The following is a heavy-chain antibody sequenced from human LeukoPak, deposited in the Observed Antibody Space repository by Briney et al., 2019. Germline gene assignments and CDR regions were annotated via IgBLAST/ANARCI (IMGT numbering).Heavy chain of an antibody. CDR1: GFTFSFHL. J-gene: IGHJ5*02. CDR3: AGGSYDL. D-gene: IGHD3-10*01. CDR2: IKYDGSEM. Sequence: PGGSLRLSCAASGFTFSFHLMTWVRQAPGKGLEWVANIKYDGSEMYYVDSVKGRFTISRDNAKSSLFLQMNSLRAEDTAVYYCAGGSYDLWGQGTLVTVSS. V-gene: IGHV3-7*01.